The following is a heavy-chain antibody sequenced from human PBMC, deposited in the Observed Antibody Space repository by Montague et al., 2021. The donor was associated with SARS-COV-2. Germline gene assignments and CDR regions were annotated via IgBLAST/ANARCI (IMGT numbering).Heavy chain of an antibody. J-gene: IGHJ4*02. CDR3: ARRPPIFCDSSSCSHYFDP. V-gene: IGHV4-39*01. CDR2: IYXGGTT. CDR1: GGSISTKFSSSYYY. Sequence: SETLSLTCTVSGGSISTKFSSSYYYWGWIRQPPGKGLEWIGTIYXGGTTYFNPSLKSRVSISIDSSKNQFFLKLNSVTAADTGMYYCARRPPIFCDSSSCSHYFDPWGQGALVTVSS. D-gene: IGHD2-2*01.